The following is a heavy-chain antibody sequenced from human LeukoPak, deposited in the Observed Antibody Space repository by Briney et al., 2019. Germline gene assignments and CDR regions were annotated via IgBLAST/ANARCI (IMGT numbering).Heavy chain of an antibody. CDR1: GGSISSYY. CDR2: IYTSGST. D-gene: IGHD6-6*01. J-gene: IGHJ6*03. V-gene: IGHV4-4*07. CDR3: ARGKYMVAAQTPERDYYYYMDV. Sequence: SETLSLTCTVSGGSISSYYWSWIRQPAGKGLEWIGRIYTSGSTNYNPSLKSRVTMSVDTSKNQFSLKLSSVTAADTAVYYCARGKYMVAAQTPERDYYYYMDVWGKGTTVIVSS.